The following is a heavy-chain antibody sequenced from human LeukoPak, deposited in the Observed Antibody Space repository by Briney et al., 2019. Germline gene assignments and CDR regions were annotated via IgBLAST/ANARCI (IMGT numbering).Heavy chain of an antibody. Sequence: SETLSLTCTASGGSISSYYWSWIRQPPGKGLEWIGYIYYSGSTNYNPSLKSRVTISVDTSKNQFSLKLSSVTAADTAVYYCARQVSSGWYLDYWGQGTLVTVSS. CDR3: ARQVSSGWYLDY. J-gene: IGHJ4*02. CDR1: GGSISSYY. D-gene: IGHD6-19*01. V-gene: IGHV4-59*08. CDR2: IYYSGST.